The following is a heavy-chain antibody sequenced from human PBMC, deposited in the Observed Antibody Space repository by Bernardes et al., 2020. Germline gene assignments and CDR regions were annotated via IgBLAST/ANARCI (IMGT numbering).Heavy chain of an antibody. Sequence: GGSLRLSCAASGLSFGGYWMPWVRQVPGKGLVWVSRINGDGSTTNYADSVKGRFTISRDNAKNTLYLQMNSLRAEDTAIYYCAGPTSADWGQGTLVTVSS. D-gene: IGHD6-19*01. CDR2: INGDGSTT. V-gene: IGHV3-74*01. J-gene: IGHJ4*02. CDR1: GLSFGGYW. CDR3: AGPTSAD.